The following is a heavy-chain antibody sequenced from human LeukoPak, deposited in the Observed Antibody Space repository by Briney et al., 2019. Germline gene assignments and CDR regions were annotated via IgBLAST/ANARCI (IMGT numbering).Heavy chain of an antibody. CDR2: ISGSGGST. CDR1: GFTFSSYG. CDR3: AKDSDELIAAAYNWFDS. J-gene: IGHJ5*01. V-gene: IGHV3-23*01. Sequence: PGGSLRLSCAASGFTFSSYGMSWVRQAPGKGLEWVSGISGSGGSTYYADAVKGRFTISRDNSENTLYLQMNSLRAEDTAVYYCAKDSDELIAAAYNWFDSWGQGTLVTVSS. D-gene: IGHD6-13*01.